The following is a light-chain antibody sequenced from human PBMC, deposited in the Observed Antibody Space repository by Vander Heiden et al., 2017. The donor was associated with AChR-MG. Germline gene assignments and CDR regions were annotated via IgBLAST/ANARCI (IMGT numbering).Light chain of an antibody. CDR3: CSYAGSSTVV. V-gene: IGLV2-23*02. J-gene: IGLJ2*01. CDR2: EVS. CDR1: SSDVGSYNP. Sequence: QSALTQPASVSGSPGQSITISCTGTSSDVGSYNPVPWDPQHPGKAPKLMIYEVSKRPSGVSNRFSGSKSGNTASLTISGLQAEDEADYYCCSYAGSSTVVFGGGTKLTVL.